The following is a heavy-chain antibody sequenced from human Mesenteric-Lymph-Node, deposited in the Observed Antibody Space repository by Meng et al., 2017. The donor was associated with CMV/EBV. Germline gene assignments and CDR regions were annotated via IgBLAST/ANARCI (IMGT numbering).Heavy chain of an antibody. D-gene: IGHD2-15*01. V-gene: IGHV1-69*06. CDR2: IIPIFGTP. CDR1: GGAFSTYA. CDR3: AREGARGPKNPFDY. Sequence: KASGGAFSTYAFSWVRQAPGQGPEWMGGIIPIFGTPNYAQKFQGRVTITADKSTTTAYMELSSLRSEDTAMYYCAREGARGPKNPFDYWGQGTLVTVSS. J-gene: IGHJ4*02.